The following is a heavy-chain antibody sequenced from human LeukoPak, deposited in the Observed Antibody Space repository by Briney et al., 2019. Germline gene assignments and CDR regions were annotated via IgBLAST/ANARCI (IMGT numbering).Heavy chain of an antibody. J-gene: IGHJ4*02. CDR1: GFSFSNYF. CDR2: ITNSGRST. D-gene: IGHD1-26*01. V-gene: IGHV3-11*04. Sequence: GGSLRPSCEASGFSFSNYFISWIRQAPGKCLEWVSYITNSGRSTNYADAVKGRFTISRDNTKKSVYLEMTDLRPEDTAVYYCAREASGNYYVFDSWGQGTRVTVSS. CDR3: AREASGNYYVFDS.